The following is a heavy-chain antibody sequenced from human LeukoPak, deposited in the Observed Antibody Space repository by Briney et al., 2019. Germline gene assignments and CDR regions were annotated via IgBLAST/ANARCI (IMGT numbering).Heavy chain of an antibody. V-gene: IGHV4-34*01. J-gene: IGHJ6*03. CDR1: GVSFSGHY. D-gene: IGHD3-22*01. CDR2: INHSGST. CDR3: ARGRYGDYYDSSGYYYGYYYYYMDV. Sequence: SETLSLTCAVYGVSFSGHYWTWLRQPPGKGLEWVGYINHSGSTNYNPYLKSRVTISVKKSKNHSFLKLITVIAADDAVYYCARGRYGDYYDSSGYYYGYYYYYMDVWGKGTTVTVSS.